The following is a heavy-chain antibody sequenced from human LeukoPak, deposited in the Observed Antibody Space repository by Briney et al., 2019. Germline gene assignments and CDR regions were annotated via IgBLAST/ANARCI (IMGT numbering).Heavy chain of an antibody. CDR1: GFTFSSYS. CDR3: ARARDGYPIGYFDY. V-gene: IGHV3-21*01. Sequence: PGGSLRLSCAASGFTFSSYSMNWVRQAPGKGLEWVSSISSSSSYIYYADSVKGRFTISRDNAKNSLYLQMNSLRAEDTAVYYCARARDGYPIGYFDYWGQGTLVTVSS. CDR2: ISSSSSYI. J-gene: IGHJ4*02. D-gene: IGHD5-24*01.